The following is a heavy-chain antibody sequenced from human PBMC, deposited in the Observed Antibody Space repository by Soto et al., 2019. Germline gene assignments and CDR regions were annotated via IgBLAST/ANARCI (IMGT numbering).Heavy chain of an antibody. CDR3: ARGCGSSTSCPPLDY. Sequence: PGGSLRLSCAASGFTFSSYSMNWVRQAPGKGLEWVAVISYDGSNKYYADSVKGRFTISRDNSKNTLYLQMNSLRAEDTAVYYCARGCGSSTSCPPLDYWGQGTLVTVSS. V-gene: IGHV3-30*03. CDR2: ISYDGSNK. D-gene: IGHD2-2*01. CDR1: GFTFSSYS. J-gene: IGHJ4*02.